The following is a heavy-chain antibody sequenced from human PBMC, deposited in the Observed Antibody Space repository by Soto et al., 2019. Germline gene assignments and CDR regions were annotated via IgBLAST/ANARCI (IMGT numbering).Heavy chain of an antibody. CDR2: IWYDGSNK. J-gene: IGHJ6*02. V-gene: IGHV3-33*01. D-gene: IGHD3-3*01. Sequence: GGSLRLSCAASGFTFSSYGMHWVRQAPGKGLEWVAVIWYDGSNKYYADSVKGRFTISRDNSKNTLYLQMNSLRAEDTAVYYCARDPYYDFWSGLGYYGMDVWGQGTTVTVSS. CDR3: ARDPYYDFWSGLGYYGMDV. CDR1: GFTFSSYG.